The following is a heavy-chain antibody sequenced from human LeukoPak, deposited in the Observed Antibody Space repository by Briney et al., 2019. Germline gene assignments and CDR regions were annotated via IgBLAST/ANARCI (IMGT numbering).Heavy chain of an antibody. CDR3: ARSDYDFWSGYPAGMDV. Sequence: SETLSLTCTVSGGSISSSNYYWGWIRQPPGKGLEWIGSIYDSGATYYNPSLKSRVTISVDTSKNQFSLKLSSVTAADTAVYYCARSDYDFWSGYPAGMDVWGKGTTVTVSS. J-gene: IGHJ6*03. D-gene: IGHD3-3*01. CDR2: IYDSGAT. V-gene: IGHV4-39*01. CDR1: GGSISSSNYY.